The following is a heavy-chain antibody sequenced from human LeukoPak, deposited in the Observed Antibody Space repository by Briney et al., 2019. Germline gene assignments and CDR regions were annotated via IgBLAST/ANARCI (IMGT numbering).Heavy chain of an antibody. CDR3: ARNYGDYDAFDI. CDR1: GGLFSRYT. D-gene: IGHD4-17*01. J-gene: IGHJ3*02. V-gene: IGHV1-69*02. Sequence: SVKVSCKASGGLFSRYTITWVSQAPGQGLERMGRIITFLDRADYAQNFQGRVTITADKSTSTVYMELRRLRSGDTAVYYCARNYGDYDAFDIWGQGTMVAVSS. CDR2: IITFLDRA.